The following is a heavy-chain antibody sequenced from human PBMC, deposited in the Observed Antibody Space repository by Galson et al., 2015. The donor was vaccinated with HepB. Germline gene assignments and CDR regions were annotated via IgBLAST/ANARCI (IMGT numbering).Heavy chain of an antibody. CDR2: ISYDGSNK. CDR3: ARTAYCSSTSCLNGAFDI. CDR1: GFTFSSYG. Sequence: SLRLSCAASGFTFSSYGMHWVRQAPGKGLEWVAVISYDGSNKYYADSVKGRFTISRDNSKNTLYLQMNSLRAEDTAVYYCARTAYCSSTSCLNGAFDIWGQGTMVTVSS. J-gene: IGHJ3*02. V-gene: IGHV3-30*03. D-gene: IGHD2-2*01.